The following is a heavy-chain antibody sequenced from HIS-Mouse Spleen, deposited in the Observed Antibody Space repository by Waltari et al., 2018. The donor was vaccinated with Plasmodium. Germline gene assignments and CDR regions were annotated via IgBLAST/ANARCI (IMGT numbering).Heavy chain of an antibody. CDR2: ISYDGSNK. CDR1: GLPFCSYG. CDR3: AKILSYSSSPEDY. Sequence: QVQLVEPAGGVVQPGKSLSRSCAPPGLPFCSYGMPWVSQAPGQGLAWVAVISYDGSNKYYADSVKGRFTISRDNSKNTLYLQMNSLRAEDTAVYYCAKILSYSSSPEDYWGQGTLVTVSS. D-gene: IGHD6-6*01. V-gene: IGHV3-30*18. J-gene: IGHJ4*02.